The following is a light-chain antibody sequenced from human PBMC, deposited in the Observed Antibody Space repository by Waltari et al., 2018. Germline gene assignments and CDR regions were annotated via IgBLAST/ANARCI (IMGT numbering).Light chain of an antibody. J-gene: IGKJ2*01. Sequence: EIVLTQSPGSLSLSPGERANLSCRASQSVSSSYLAWYQQKPGQAPRLLIYGASSRATGIPDRFSGSGSGTDFTLTISRLEPEDFAVYYCQQYGSSPQQTFGQGTKLEIK. V-gene: IGKV3-20*01. CDR2: GAS. CDR1: QSVSSSY. CDR3: QQYGSSPQQT.